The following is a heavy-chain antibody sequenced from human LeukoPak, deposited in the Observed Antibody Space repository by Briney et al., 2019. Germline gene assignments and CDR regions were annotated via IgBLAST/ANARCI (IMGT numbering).Heavy chain of an antibody. J-gene: IGHJ4*02. CDR3: ASYPRYSSTPPFDY. D-gene: IGHD2-2*01. V-gene: IGHV1-18*01. Sequence: SVKVSCKASGYTFTSYGISWVRQAPGQGLEWMGWISAYNGNTNYAQKPQGRVTMTTDTSTSTAYMELTRLTSDDTAVYYCASYPRYSSTPPFDYWGQGTLVTVSS. CDR2: ISAYNGNT. CDR1: GYTFTSYG.